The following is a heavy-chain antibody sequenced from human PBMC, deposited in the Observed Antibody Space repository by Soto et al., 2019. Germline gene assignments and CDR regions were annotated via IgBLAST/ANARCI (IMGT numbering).Heavy chain of an antibody. CDR3: AREGRGITIFGVVIIPPADAFDI. CDR1: GGTFSSYA. J-gene: IGHJ3*02. D-gene: IGHD3-3*01. CDR2: IIPIFGTA. V-gene: IGHV1-69*01. Sequence: QVQLVQSGAEVKKPGSSVKVSCKASGGTFSSYAISWVRQAPGQGLEWMGGIIPIFGTANYAQKFEGRVTITADGSTSTAYLELSSLGSEDTAVYYCAREGRGITIFGVVIIPPADAFDIWGQGTMVTVSS.